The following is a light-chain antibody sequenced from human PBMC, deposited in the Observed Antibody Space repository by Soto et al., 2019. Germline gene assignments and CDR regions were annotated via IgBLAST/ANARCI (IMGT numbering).Light chain of an antibody. J-gene: IGKJ5*01. Sequence: EVTFTQSPVTLSLSPVERATLSCRASQSLRGLLAWYQQKPGQATRLLIYDAYNRATGIPPRFSGSGSGTDFTLTISSLEPEDSAVYYCQQRHMWPITFGQGTRLEI. CDR2: DAY. CDR1: QSLRGL. CDR3: QQRHMWPIT. V-gene: IGKV3-11*01.